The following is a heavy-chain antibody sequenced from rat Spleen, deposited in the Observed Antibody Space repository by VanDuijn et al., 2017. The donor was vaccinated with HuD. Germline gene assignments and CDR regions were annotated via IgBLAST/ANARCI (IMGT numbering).Heavy chain of an antibody. D-gene: IGHD4-3*01. V-gene: IGHV4-2*01. J-gene: IGHJ2*01. CDR3: VREAFGVDY. CDR2: INKDRSTI. Sequence: EVKLVESGGGLVQPGRSLKLSCAASGFNFNDYWMGWVRQAPGTGLEWIAEINKDRSTIKYSPSLKDKLTISRDNAQNTLNLQMSNMGTEDTAIYYCVREAFGVDYWGQGVMVTVSS. CDR1: GFNFNDYW.